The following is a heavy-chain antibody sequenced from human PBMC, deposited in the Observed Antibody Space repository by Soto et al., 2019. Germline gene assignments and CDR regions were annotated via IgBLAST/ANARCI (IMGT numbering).Heavy chain of an antibody. CDR1: GFTFSSYW. CDR2: IKQDGSEK. CDR3: ARDRGGDYPDY. V-gene: IGHV3-7*01. D-gene: IGHD4-17*01. J-gene: IGHJ4*02. Sequence: EVQLVESGGGLVQPGGSLRLSCAASGFTFSSYWMSWVRQAPGKGLEWVANIKQDGSEKYYVDSVKGRFTISRDNAKNSLYLQMNSLRAEDTTVYYCARDRGGDYPDYWGQGTLVTVSS.